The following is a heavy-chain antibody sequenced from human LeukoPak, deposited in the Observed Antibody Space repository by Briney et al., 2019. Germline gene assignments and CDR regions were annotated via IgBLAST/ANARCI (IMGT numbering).Heavy chain of an antibody. D-gene: IGHD3-3*01. CDR3: ATDRGWRTSGYYLYYFEY. Sequence: GGSLRLSCAASGFTVSSNYMSWVRQAPGKGLEWVASIKNDGSEKYYVDSVRGRYTISRDNTKDSLYLQMSSLRAEDTAVYYCATDRGWRTSGYYLYYFEYWGQGTLVTFSS. V-gene: IGHV3-7*01. CDR2: IKNDGSEK. CDR1: GFTVSSNY. J-gene: IGHJ4*02.